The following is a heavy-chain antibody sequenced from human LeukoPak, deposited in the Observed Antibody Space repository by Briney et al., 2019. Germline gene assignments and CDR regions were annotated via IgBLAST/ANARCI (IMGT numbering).Heavy chain of an antibody. CDR2: ISAYNGNT. CDR3: ARGRNYYDSSDYYEGDGFDI. J-gene: IGHJ3*02. Sequence: ASVKVSCKASGYTFTSYGISWVRQAPGQGLEWMGWISAYNGNTNYAQKLQGRVTMTTDTSTSTAYMELSSLRSEDTAVYYCARGRNYYDSSDYYEGDGFDIWGQGTVVTVSS. V-gene: IGHV1-18*01. CDR1: GYTFTSYG. D-gene: IGHD3-22*01.